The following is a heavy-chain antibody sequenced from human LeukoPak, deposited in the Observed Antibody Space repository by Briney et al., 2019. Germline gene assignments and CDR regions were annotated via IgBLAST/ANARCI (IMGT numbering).Heavy chain of an antibody. J-gene: IGHJ6*03. CDR2: IKQDGSEK. V-gene: IGHV3-7*01. Sequence: RGSLRLSCAASGFTFSSYWMSWVRQAPGKGLEWVANIKQDGSEKYYVDSVKGRFTISRDNAKNSLYLQMNSLRAEDTAVYYCARDLPYYDILTGYYDYYYTDVWGKGTTVTVSS. CDR3: ARDLPYYDILTGYYDYYYTDV. CDR1: GFTFSSYW. D-gene: IGHD3-9*01.